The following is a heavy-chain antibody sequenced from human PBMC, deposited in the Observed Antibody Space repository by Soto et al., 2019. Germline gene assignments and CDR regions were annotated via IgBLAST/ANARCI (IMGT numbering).Heavy chain of an antibody. CDR1: GGTFSSYA. CDR2: IIPIFGTA. J-gene: IGHJ5*02. D-gene: IGHD6-13*01. Sequence: VASVKVSCKASGGTFSSYAISWVRQAPGQGLEWMGGIIPIFGTANYAQKFQGRVTITADESTSTAYMELSSLRSEDTAVYYCARDLPSGSPQGWFDPWGQGTLVTVSS. CDR3: ARDLPSGSPQGWFDP. V-gene: IGHV1-69*13.